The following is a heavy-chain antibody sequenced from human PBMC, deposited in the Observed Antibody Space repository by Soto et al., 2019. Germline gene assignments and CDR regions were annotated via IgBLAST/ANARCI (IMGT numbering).Heavy chain of an antibody. J-gene: IGHJ6*02. V-gene: IGHV4-59*01. CDR1: GGSISSYY. CDR3: ARVGLTTIGGYYYYGMDV. CDR2: IYYSGST. Sequence: PSETLSLTCTVSGGSISSYYWSWIRQPPGKGLEWIGYIYYSGSTNYNPSLKSRVTISVDTSKNQFSLKLSSVTAADTAVYYCARVGLTTIGGYYYYGMDVWGQGTTVTVSS. D-gene: IGHD4-4*01.